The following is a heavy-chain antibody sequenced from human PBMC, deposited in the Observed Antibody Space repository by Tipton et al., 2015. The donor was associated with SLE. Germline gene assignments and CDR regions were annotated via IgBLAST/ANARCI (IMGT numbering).Heavy chain of an antibody. Sequence: TLSLTCSVYGGSFSGDYWNWIRQPPGKGLEWIGEINHRGSTTYNPSLKSRVTISIDTSKNQFSLKLTSVTAADTAFYYCARLRTSTPPGYSSSWYSRENYSYHYGMDVWGQGTTVTVSS. D-gene: IGHD6-13*01. J-gene: IGHJ6*02. CDR3: ARLRTSTPPGYSSSWYSRENYSYHYGMDV. V-gene: IGHV4-34*01. CDR1: GGSFSGDY. CDR2: INHRGST.